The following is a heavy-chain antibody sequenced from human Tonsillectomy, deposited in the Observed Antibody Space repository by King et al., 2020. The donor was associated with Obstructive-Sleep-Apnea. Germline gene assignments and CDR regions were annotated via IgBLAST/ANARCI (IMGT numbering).Heavy chain of an antibody. CDR1: GVSISGSDYY. D-gene: IGHD6-19*01. CDR3: ARKQWLAPFDY. J-gene: IGHJ4*02. Sequence: QLQESGPGLVKPSETLSLTCTVSGVSISGSDYYWGCIRQPPGKGLAWIGAVYDTGSTYFNPSLKSRRTISVDTSKNQFSLRLSSVTAADTAVYYCARKQWLAPFDYWGQGTLVTVSS. CDR2: VYDTGST. V-gene: IGHV4-39*07.